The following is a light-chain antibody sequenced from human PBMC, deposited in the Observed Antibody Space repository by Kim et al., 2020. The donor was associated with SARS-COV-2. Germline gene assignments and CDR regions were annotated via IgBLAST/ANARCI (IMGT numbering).Light chain of an antibody. CDR3: QQYGSSPEIT. V-gene: IGKV3-20*01. CDR1: QRVTSNY. J-gene: IGKJ5*01. Sequence: PGERATLACRASQRVTSNYLAWYQQKPGQAPRLLIIGASSRAISVPDRFTGSGSGTDFTLTISRREPEDFAVYYCQQYGSSPEITFGQGTRLEIK. CDR2: GAS.